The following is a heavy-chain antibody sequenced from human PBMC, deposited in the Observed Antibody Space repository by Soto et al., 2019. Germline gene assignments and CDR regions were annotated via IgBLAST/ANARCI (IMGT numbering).Heavy chain of an antibody. V-gene: IGHV5-51*01. D-gene: IGHD2-15*01. Sequence: GESLKISCMGSGYSFTSYWIGWVRQMPGKGLEWMGIIYPGDSSTKYSPSFQGHVTISADNSLSTAHLQWSSLKASDIAMYYCARGYCSGGSCYSNWFDPWGQGTLVTVSS. J-gene: IGHJ5*02. CDR2: IYPGDSST. CDR3: ARGYCSGGSCYSNWFDP. CDR1: GYSFTSYW.